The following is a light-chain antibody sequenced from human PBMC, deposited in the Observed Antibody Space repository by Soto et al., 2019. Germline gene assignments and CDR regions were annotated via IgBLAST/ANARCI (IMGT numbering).Light chain of an antibody. V-gene: IGLV2-14*03. CDR3: SSYTRSGIPGVL. J-gene: IGLJ2*01. CDR1: SSDIGDYNY. Sequence: QSALTQPASVSGSPGQSITISCTGASSDIGDYNYVSWYQQHPGKAPKLMIYDVTNRPSGVSNRFSGSKSGNTASLTISGLQAEDDADYYCSSYTRSGIPGVLFGGGTKLNVL. CDR2: DVT.